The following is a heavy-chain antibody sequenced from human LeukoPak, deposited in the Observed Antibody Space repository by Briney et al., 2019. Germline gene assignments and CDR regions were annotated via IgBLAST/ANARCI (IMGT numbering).Heavy chain of an antibody. D-gene: IGHD3-22*01. Sequence: SETLSLTCAVSGASISSSGYSWWWVRQPPGKGLEWIGYVYYSGSTNYNPSLKSRVTISVDMSKNHFSLKLSSVTAADTAVYYCARGLGGYYDSSAHFDYWGQGTLVTVSS. CDR3: ARGLGGYYDSSAHFDY. CDR2: VYYSGST. V-gene: IGHV4-61*03. CDR1: GASISSSGYS. J-gene: IGHJ4*02.